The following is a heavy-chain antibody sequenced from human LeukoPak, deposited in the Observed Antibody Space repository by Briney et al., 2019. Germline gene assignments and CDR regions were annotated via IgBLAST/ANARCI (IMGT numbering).Heavy chain of an antibody. CDR2: IYHSGST. V-gene: IGHV4-30-2*01. Sequence: SETLSLTCTVSGGSISSGGYYWSWIRQPPGKGLEWIGYIYHSGSTYYNPSLKSRVTISVDRSKNQFSLKLSSVTAADTAEYYCARIVVVPAAIYDPWGQGTLVTVSS. CDR3: ARIVVVPAAIYDP. CDR1: GGSISSGGYY. D-gene: IGHD2-2*01. J-gene: IGHJ5*02.